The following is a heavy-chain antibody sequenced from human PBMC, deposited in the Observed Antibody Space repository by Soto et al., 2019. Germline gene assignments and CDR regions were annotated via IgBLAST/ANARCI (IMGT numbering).Heavy chain of an antibody. CDR2: ITPMFGTP. D-gene: IGHD3-22*01. Sequence: QVQLVQSGAEVKKPGSSVNVSCTASGGTFSRYTITWVRQAPGQGLEWMGGITPMFGTPNYAQKFQGRVTITADESTSTAYMELSSLRSEDTAMYYCARDGTLYDSSAYYYLYWGQGTLVTVSS. CDR3: ARDGTLYDSSAYYYLY. J-gene: IGHJ4*02. CDR1: GGTFSRYT. V-gene: IGHV1-69*01.